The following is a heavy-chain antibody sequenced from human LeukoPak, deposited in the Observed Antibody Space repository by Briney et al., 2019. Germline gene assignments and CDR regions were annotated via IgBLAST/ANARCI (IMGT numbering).Heavy chain of an antibody. Sequence: GASVKVSCKASGYTFTGYYMHWVRQAPGQGLEWMGWINTNTGNPTYAQGFTGRFVFSLDTSVSTAYLQISSLKAEDTAVYYCARAAFLEWLLPIGYYYYYYMDVWGKGTTVTVSS. V-gene: IGHV7-4-1*02. D-gene: IGHD3-3*02. CDR1: GYTFTGYY. J-gene: IGHJ6*03. CDR2: INTNTGNP. CDR3: ARAAFLEWLLPIGYYYYYYMDV.